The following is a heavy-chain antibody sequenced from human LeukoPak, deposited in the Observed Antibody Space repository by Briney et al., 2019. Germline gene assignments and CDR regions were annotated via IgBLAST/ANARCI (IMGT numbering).Heavy chain of an antibody. J-gene: IGHJ3*02. CDR1: GFAVTTNY. D-gene: IGHD3-22*01. V-gene: IGHV3-53*01. CDR3: ATLNFYDSSGYETEPFDI. Sequence: GGSLRLSCAASGFAVTTNYTIWVRQPPGKGLDWLSFIYSGGSTYYADSVKGRFTVSRDNSKNTLYLEMNSLRAEDTAVYYCATLNFYDSSGYETEPFDIWGQGTMVTVSS. CDR2: IYSGGST.